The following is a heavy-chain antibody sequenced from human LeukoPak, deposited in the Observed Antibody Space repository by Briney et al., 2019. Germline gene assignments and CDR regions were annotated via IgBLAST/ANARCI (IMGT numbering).Heavy chain of an antibody. J-gene: IGHJ2*01. CDR3: ATTLRTRGTWYFDL. CDR1: GFTFTDDY. CDR2: ISSSGYTK. Sequence: GGSLRLSCAASGFTFTDDYMSWIRQAPGKGLEWVSYISSSGYTKYYADSLKGRFTISRDNAKTTLYLQINSLRAEDTAVYYCATTLRTRGTWYFDLWGRGTLVTVSS. V-gene: IGHV3-11*04. D-gene: IGHD1-1*01.